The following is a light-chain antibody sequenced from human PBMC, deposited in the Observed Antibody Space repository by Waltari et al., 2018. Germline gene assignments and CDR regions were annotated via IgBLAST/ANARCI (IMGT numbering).Light chain of an antibody. V-gene: IGKV2-29*02. Sequence: DFVMTQTPLSLSFTPGQPDPISCKSSQSLLLSDCKTYLYWYLSKPGQSPQRLIFEVSIRFAGVPDRFSGGGSGTDVTLKISRVEAEDVGVYDCRQSIHLPPTFGGGTKVEIK. CDR1: QSLLLSDCKTY. J-gene: IGKJ4*01. CDR2: EVS. CDR3: RQSIHLPPT.